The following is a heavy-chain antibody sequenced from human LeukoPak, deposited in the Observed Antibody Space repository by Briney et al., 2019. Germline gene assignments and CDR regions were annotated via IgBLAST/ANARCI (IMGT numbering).Heavy chain of an antibody. CDR3: ARQYYYDFWSGYFNWFDP. Sequence: GESLKISCKGSGYSINNYWIGWVRQMPGKGLEWMGIIYPADSDIRYSPSFQGQVTISADKSISTAYLQWSSLKASDTAMYYCARQYYYDFWSGYFNWFDPWGQGTLVTVSS. J-gene: IGHJ5*02. CDR1: GYSINNYW. CDR2: IYPADSDI. V-gene: IGHV5-51*01. D-gene: IGHD3-3*01.